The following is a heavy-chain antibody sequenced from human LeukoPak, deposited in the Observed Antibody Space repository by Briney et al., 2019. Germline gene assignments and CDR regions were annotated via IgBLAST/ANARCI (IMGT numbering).Heavy chain of an antibody. CDR3: ARVLTTSGSYSY. D-gene: IGHD3-10*01. CDR1: GFTFSSYG. J-gene: IGHJ4*02. Sequence: GGTLRLSCAASGFTFSSYGMTWVRQAPGKGLEWVSAISGSGSGGSTYYADSVKGRFTISRDNAKNSLYLQMNSLRAEDTAVYYCARVLTTSGSYSYWGQGTLVTVSS. V-gene: IGHV3-23*01. CDR2: ISGSGSGGST.